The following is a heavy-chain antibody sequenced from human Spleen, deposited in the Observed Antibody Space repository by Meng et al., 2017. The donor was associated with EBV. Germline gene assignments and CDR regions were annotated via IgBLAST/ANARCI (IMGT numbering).Heavy chain of an antibody. D-gene: IGHD3-10*01. CDR2: INYSLSV. V-gene: IGHV4-34*01. CDR3: ARGGGLLYFGKLPPLDY. J-gene: IGHJ4*02. CDR1: GGSPSAYN. Sequence: QLHQLGARLLNPPQPLSLTCDVYGGSPSAYNWGWIRQAPGKGLEWIGEINYSLSVTYSPSLKSRVTISIDTPKSQFSLNLKSVTAADTAVYYCARGGGLLYFGKLPPLDYWGQGVLVTVSS.